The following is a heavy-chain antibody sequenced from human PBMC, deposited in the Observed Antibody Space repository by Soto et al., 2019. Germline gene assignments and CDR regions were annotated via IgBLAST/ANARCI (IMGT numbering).Heavy chain of an antibody. Sequence: SETLSLTCTVSGGSISRYYWIWIRQPPGKGLEWIGYIYYSGSTNYNPSLKSRVTISVDTSKNQFSLKLSSVTAADTAVYYCAREAVGATDYWGQGTLVTVSS. V-gene: IGHV4-59*01. CDR1: GGSISRYY. CDR3: AREAVGATDY. J-gene: IGHJ4*02. CDR2: IYYSGST. D-gene: IGHD1-26*01.